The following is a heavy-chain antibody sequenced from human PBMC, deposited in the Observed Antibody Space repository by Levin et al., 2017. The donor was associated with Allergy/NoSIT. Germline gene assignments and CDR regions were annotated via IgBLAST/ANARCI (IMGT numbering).Heavy chain of an antibody. CDR2: ISGSGGST. D-gene: IGHD3-3*01. CDR3: AKDREYYDFWSGYYTFDY. V-gene: IGHV3-23*01. Sequence: GESLKISCAASGFTFSSYAMSWVRQAPGKGLEWVSAISGSGGSTYYADSVKGRFTISRDNSKNTLYLQMNSLRAEDTAVYYCAKDREYYDFWSGYYTFDYWGQGTLVTVSS. J-gene: IGHJ4*02. CDR1: GFTFSSYA.